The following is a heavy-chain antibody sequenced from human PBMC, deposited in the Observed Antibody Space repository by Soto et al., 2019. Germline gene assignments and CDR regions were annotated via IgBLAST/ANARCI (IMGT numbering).Heavy chain of an antibody. Sequence: QVQLQQWGAGLLKPSETLSLTCAVYGGSFSGYYWSWIRQPQGQGLEWIGEINHSGSTNYNPSLKSRVTISVDTSKNQFSLKLSSVTAAATAVYYCARGGRAFGVVITRSWYFDLWGRGTLVTVSS. CDR1: GGSFSGYY. J-gene: IGHJ2*01. V-gene: IGHV4-34*01. CDR2: INHSGST. CDR3: ARGGRAFGVVITRSWYFDL. D-gene: IGHD3-3*01.